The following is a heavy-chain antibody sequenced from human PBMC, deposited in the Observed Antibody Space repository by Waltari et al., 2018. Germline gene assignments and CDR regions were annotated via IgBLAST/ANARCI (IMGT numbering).Heavy chain of an antibody. D-gene: IGHD1-1*01. CDR2: ISSSSSYI. CDR3: ASMYTDAFDI. V-gene: IGHV3-21*01. Sequence: EVQLVESGGGLVKPGGSLRLSCAASGFTFSSSSMNWVRQAPGKGLEWVSSISSSSSYIYYADSVKGRFTISRDNAKNSLYLQMNSLRAEDTAVYYCASMYTDAFDIWGQGTMVTVSS. CDR1: GFTFSSSS. J-gene: IGHJ3*02.